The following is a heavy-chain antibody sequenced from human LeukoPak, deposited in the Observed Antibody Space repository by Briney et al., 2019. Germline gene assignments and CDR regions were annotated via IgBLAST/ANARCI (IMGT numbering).Heavy chain of an antibody. CDR1: GYTFTSYG. V-gene: IGHV1-18*01. J-gene: IGHJ3*02. D-gene: IGHD1-26*01. CDR3: ARVTGMEDQLLYDALDI. Sequence: ASVKVSCKASGYTFTSYGISWVRQAPRQGLEWMGWISAYNGNTNYAQNLQGRVTMTTDTSTSTAYMELRSLRSDDTAVYYCARVTGMEDQLLYDALDIWGQGTMVTVSS. CDR2: ISAYNGNT.